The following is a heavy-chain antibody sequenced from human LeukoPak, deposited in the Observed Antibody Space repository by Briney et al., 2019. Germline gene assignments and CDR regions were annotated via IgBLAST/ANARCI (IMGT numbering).Heavy chain of an antibody. J-gene: IGHJ4*02. CDR2: IKQDGSKK. V-gene: IGHV3-7*01. Sequence: GGSLRLSCAASGFTFSSYWMSWVRQAPGKGLEWVANIKQDGSKKYYVDSVKGRFTISRDNAKNSLYLQMNSLRAEDTAVYYCAREYRDIVVVVAATFDYWGQGTLVTVSS. D-gene: IGHD2-15*01. CDR3: AREYRDIVVVVAATFDY. CDR1: GFTFSSYW.